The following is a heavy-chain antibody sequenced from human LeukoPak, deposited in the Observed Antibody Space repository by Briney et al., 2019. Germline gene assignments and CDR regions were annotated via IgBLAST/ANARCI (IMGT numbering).Heavy chain of an antibody. V-gene: IGHV3-64*01. CDR3: ARAGSSWYYYYYMDV. CDR2: ISSNGGST. D-gene: IGHD6-13*01. Sequence: GGSLRLSCAASGFTFSSYAMHWVRQAQGKGLEYVSAISSNGGSTYYANSVKGRFTISRDNSKNTLYLQMGSLRAEDMAVYYCARAGSSWYYYYYMDVWGKGTTVTISS. CDR1: GFTFSSYA. J-gene: IGHJ6*03.